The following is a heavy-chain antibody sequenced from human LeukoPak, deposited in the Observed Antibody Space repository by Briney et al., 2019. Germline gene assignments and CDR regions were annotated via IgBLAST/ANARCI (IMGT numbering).Heavy chain of an antibody. D-gene: IGHD4-11*01. Sequence: SETLSLTCTVSGGSISSGDYYWSWIRQPPGKGLEWIGYIYYSGSTYYNPSLKSRVTMSVDTSKNQFSLKLSSVTAADTAVYYCARDRTEITVRGSHNWFDPWGQGTLVTVSS. CDR1: GGSISSGDYY. V-gene: IGHV4-30-4*08. CDR3: ARDRTEITVRGSHNWFDP. J-gene: IGHJ5*02. CDR2: IYYSGST.